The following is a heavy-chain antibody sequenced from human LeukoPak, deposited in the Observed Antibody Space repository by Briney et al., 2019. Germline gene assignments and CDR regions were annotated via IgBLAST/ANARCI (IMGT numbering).Heavy chain of an antibody. CDR2: IYYSGST. CDR3: ARGPDSSGYLYYYYYYMDV. D-gene: IGHD3-22*01. Sequence: NSSETLSLTCTVSGVSISSGDYYWSWIRQPPGKGLEWIGYIYYSGSTYYNPSLKSRVTISVDTSKNQFSLKLSSVTAADTAVYYCARGPDSSGYLYYYYYYMDVWGKGTTVTVSS. CDR1: GVSISSGDYY. J-gene: IGHJ6*03. V-gene: IGHV4-30-4*08.